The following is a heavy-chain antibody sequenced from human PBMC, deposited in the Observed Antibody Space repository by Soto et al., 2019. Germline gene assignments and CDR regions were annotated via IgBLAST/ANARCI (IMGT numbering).Heavy chain of an antibody. CDR3: AGGGGDTAMVYFDY. Sequence: PSETLSLTCAVSGGSISSSNWWSWVRQPPGKGLEWIGEIYHSGSTNYNPSLKSRVTISVDKSKNQYSLKLSSVTAADTAVYYCAGGGGDTAMVYFDYWGQGTLVTVSS. D-gene: IGHD5-18*01. CDR1: GGSISSSNW. CDR2: IYHSGST. J-gene: IGHJ4*02. V-gene: IGHV4-4*02.